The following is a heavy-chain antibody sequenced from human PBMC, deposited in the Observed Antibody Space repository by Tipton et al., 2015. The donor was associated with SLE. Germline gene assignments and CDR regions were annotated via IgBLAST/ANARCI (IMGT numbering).Heavy chain of an antibody. V-gene: IGHV3-30*18. J-gene: IGHJ4*02. CDR1: GFTFSSYG. CDR3: AKGDSTVKGPLDY. CDR2: IWYDGSNK. Sequence: LRLSCAASGFTFSSYGMHWVRQAPGKGLEWVAVIWYDGSNKYYADSVKGRFTISRDNSKNTLYLQMNSLRAEDTAVYYCAKGDSTVKGPLDYWGQGTLVTVSS. D-gene: IGHD4-17*01.